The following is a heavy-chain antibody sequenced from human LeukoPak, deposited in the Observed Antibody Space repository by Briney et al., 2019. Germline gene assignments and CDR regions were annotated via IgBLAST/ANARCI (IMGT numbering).Heavy chain of an antibody. J-gene: IGHJ4*02. D-gene: IGHD1-14*01. CDR1: GYTFSSYA. CDR3: ARETGTTVPFDY. V-gene: IGHV1-18*01. CDR2: ISAYNGNT. Sequence: ASVKVSCKASGYTFSSYAFSWVRQAPGQGLEWMGWISAYNGNTNYAQKLQGRVTMTTDTSTSTAYMELRSLRSDDTAVYYCARETGTTVPFDYWGQGTLVTVSS.